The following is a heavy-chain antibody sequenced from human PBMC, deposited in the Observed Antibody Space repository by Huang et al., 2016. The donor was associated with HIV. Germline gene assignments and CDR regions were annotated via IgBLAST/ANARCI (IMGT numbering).Heavy chain of an antibody. CDR2: IYHSGNT. CDR3: AAHGRIVGIPAAPLRFDP. CDR1: GGSISSSSYY. D-gene: IGHD6-13*01. J-gene: IGHJ5*02. V-gene: IGHV4-39*01. Sequence: QLQLQESGPGLVKPSETLSLTCTVSGGSISSSSYYWGWIRQPPGKCLEWIGSIYHSGNTYHNPSLKSRVTISVDTSRTQFALKLSSVTAADTAVYYCAAHGRIVGIPAAPLRFDPWGQGTLVTVSS.